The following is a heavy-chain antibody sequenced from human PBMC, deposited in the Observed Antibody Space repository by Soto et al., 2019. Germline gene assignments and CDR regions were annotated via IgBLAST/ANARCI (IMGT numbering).Heavy chain of an antibody. Sequence: QVQLVESGGDVVQPGRSLRLSCAASGFTFSSYGMHWVRQAPGKGLEWVAVISYDGSVKYYADYVKGRFTISRDNSKNTLYLQMNSLRAEDTDVYYCAGEVASGYWGQGTLVTVSS. D-gene: IGHD2-21*01. J-gene: IGHJ4*02. CDR3: AGEVASGY. CDR1: GFTFSSYG. V-gene: IGHV3-30*03. CDR2: ISYDGSVK.